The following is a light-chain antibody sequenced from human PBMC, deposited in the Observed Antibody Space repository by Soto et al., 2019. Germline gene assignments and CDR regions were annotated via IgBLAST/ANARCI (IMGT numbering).Light chain of an antibody. V-gene: IGKV1-5*01. Sequence: DIQMSQCHPTLSASVGDRVTVTCRSSQTISRRLAWYQQKPGKAPQLLIYDASSWESGVPSRFSGSGSGTEFTLTISSLQPDDIATYYCQQYNSYYTLGQGTKVDIK. CDR3: QQYNSYYT. J-gene: IGKJ2*01. CDR2: DAS. CDR1: QTISRR.